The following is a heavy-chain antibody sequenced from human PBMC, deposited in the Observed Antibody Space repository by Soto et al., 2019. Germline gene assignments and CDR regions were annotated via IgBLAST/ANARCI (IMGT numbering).Heavy chain of an antibody. D-gene: IGHD6-13*01. CDR2: VYTSVGT. Sequence: SETLSLTGTFSCGSIITYYWSWSRQPAGKGLECIGRVYTSVGTNYNPSLKSRVTMSRDTSKKQFFLSLSSVTAADTAVYYCARGAAAGVDYGMDLWGQGTTVTVSS. V-gene: IGHV4-4*07. CDR3: ARGAAAGVDYGMDL. J-gene: IGHJ6*02. CDR1: CGSIITYY.